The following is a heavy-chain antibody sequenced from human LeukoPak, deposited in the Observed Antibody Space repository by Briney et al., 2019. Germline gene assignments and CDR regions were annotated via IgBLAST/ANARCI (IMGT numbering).Heavy chain of an antibody. CDR1: GFTFGDYA. D-gene: IGHD3-10*01. CDR2: IRGKAYGGTT. CDR3: TREVSDYYGSGSPTDYFDY. Sequence: GGSLRLSCTVSGFTFGDYAMSWVRQAPGKGLEWVGFIRGKAYGGTTEYAASVKGRFTISRDDSKSIAYLQMNSLKTEDTAVYYCTREVSDYYGSGSPTDYFDYWGQGTLITVSS. V-gene: IGHV3-49*04. J-gene: IGHJ4*02.